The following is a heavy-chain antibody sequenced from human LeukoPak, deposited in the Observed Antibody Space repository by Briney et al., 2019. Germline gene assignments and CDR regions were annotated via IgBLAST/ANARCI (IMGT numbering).Heavy chain of an antibody. D-gene: IGHD3-16*01. V-gene: IGHV1-24*01. CDR3: ATDLASLGSGWYFDL. J-gene: IGHJ2*01. Sequence: ASVKVSCKVSGYTLTELSMHWVRQAPGKGLEWMGSFDPEDGETIYAQKFQGRVTMTEDTSTDTAYMELSSLRSEDTAVYYCATDLASLGSGWYFDLWGRGTPVTVSS. CDR1: GYTLTELS. CDR2: FDPEDGET.